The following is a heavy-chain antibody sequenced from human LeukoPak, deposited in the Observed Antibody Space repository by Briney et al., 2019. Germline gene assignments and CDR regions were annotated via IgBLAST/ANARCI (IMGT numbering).Heavy chain of an antibody. CDR2: ISSSSSYI. J-gene: IGHJ6*03. Sequence: GGSLRLSCAASGFTFSSYSMNWVRQAPGKGLEWVSSISSSSSYIYYADSVKGRFTISRDNAKNSLYLQMNSLRAEDTAVYYCARAAIAAARIYYYMDVWGKGTTVTVSS. CDR1: GFTFSSYS. D-gene: IGHD6-13*01. V-gene: IGHV3-21*01. CDR3: ARAAIAAARIYYYMDV.